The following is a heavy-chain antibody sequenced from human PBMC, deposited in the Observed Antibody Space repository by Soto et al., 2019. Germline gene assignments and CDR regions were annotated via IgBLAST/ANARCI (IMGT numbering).Heavy chain of an antibody. Sequence: EASVKVSCKASGYTFTGYYMHWVRQAPGQGLEWMGWINPNSGGTNYAQKFQGWVTMTRDTSISTAYMELSRLRSDDTAVYYCARGGRGSSWHQNWFDPWGQGTLVTVSS. CDR2: INPNSGGT. V-gene: IGHV1-2*04. CDR3: ARGGRGSSWHQNWFDP. CDR1: GYTFTGYY. J-gene: IGHJ5*02. D-gene: IGHD6-13*01.